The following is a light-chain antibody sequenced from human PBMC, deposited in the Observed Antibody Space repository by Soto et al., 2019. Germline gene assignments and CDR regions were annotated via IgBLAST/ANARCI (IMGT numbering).Light chain of an antibody. J-gene: IGKJ1*01. V-gene: IGKV1-39*01. Sequence: DIQMTQSPSSLSASVGDRVTITCRASQSISSLLTWYQQKAGKAHKLLIYAASSLKSGVPSRFSGSGSGTDVTLTISSLQPEDFVRYYCQQSFSSPPTFGQGTKV. CDR1: QSISSL. CDR3: QQSFSSPPT. CDR2: AAS.